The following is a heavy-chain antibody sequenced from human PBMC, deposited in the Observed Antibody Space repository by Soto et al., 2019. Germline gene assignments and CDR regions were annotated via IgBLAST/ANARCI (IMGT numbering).Heavy chain of an antibody. CDR2: ISGSGESI. J-gene: IGHJ6*02. CDR1: GFIFSDYA. Sequence: EVHLSESGGGLVQPGESLRISCAASGFIFSDYAMTWVRQAPGRGLEWVSGISGSGESIYYADSVEGRFTISRDNSKNTLYLQMNSLRGEDTAVYYCARVRHGSDLYTYYFYTLAVWGQGTTVTVSS. D-gene: IGHD2-8*01. CDR3: ARVRHGSDLYTYYFYTLAV. V-gene: IGHV3-23*01.